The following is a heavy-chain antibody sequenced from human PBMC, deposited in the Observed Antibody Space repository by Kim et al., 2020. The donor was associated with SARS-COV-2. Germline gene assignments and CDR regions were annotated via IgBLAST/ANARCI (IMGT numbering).Heavy chain of an antibody. D-gene: IGHD3-16*01. J-gene: IGHJ4*02. Sequence: ASVKVSCKASGYTFTGYYMHWVRQAPGQGLEWMGRINPNSGGTNYAQKFQGRVTMTRDTSISTAYMELSRLRSDDTAVYYCARGEVRAYTDDVQNSADDYWGQGTLVTVSS. V-gene: IGHV1-2*06. CDR1: GYTFTGYY. CDR3: ARGEVRAYTDDVQNSADDY. CDR2: INPNSGGT.